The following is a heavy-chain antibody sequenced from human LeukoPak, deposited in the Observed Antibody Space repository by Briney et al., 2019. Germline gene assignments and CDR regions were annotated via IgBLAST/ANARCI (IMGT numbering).Heavy chain of an antibody. V-gene: IGHV3-30*04. D-gene: IGHD3-10*01. CDR1: GFTFSSYA. J-gene: IGHJ4*02. CDR3: ARASMVRYYFHY. Sequence: GGSLRLSCAASGFTFSSYAMHRVRQAPGKGLEWVAVISYDGSNKYYADSVKGRFTISRDNSKNTLYLQMNSLRAEDTAVYYCARASMVRYYFHYWGQGTLVTVSS. CDR2: ISYDGSNK.